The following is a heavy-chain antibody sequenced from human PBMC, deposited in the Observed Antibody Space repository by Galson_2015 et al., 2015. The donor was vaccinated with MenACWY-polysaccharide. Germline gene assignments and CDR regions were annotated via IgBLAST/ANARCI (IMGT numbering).Heavy chain of an antibody. J-gene: IGHJ4*02. CDR3: AKARSTGWYVY. V-gene: IGHV1-18*01. D-gene: IGHD6-19*01. Sequence: SVKVSCKASGYTFANYGISWLRQAPGQGLEWMGWISASSGFTNYAQRLQGRVIMTTDTSTSTAYMELRSLRSDDTATYYCAKARSTGWYVYWGQGTLVTVSS. CDR2: ISASSGFT. CDR1: GYTFANYG.